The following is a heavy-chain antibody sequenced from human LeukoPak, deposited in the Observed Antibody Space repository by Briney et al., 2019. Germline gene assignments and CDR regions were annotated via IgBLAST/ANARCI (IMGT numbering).Heavy chain of an antibody. CDR3: ARRATIHDY. Sequence: SETLSLTCAVYGGSFSGYYWSWIRQPPGKGLEWIGEINHSGSTNYNPSLKSRATISVDTPKNQFPLKLSSVTAADTAVYYCARRATIHDYWGQGTLVTVSS. V-gene: IGHV4-34*01. D-gene: IGHD5-12*01. CDR2: INHSGST. CDR1: GGSFSGYY. J-gene: IGHJ4*02.